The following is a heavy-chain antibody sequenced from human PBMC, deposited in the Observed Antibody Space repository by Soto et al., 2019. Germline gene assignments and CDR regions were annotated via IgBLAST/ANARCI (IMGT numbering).Heavy chain of an antibody. CDR3: VRARGGEYFGEQLS. J-gene: IGHJ4*02. Sequence: EVQLVESGGGLVQQGGSLRLSCAASGFTFSSYDMYWVRQATGKALEWVSDIGTAADTYYPGSVQGRFIISRENAKNSLHLQMNSLRAGDTAMYYCVRARGGEYFGEQLSWGQGTLVTVSS. V-gene: IGHV3-13*04. D-gene: IGHD3-10*01. CDR1: GFTFSSYD. CDR2: IGTAADT.